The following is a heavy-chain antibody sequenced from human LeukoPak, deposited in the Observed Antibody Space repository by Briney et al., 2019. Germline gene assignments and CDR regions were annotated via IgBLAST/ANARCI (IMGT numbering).Heavy chain of an antibody. Sequence: GRSLRLSCDASGFTFTTCAMHWVRQAPGKGLEWVAYIRYDGNNKNYADSVKGRFTISRDNSKDMLYLQMNSLRPEDTAVYYCAKGDDYGANTRLPKYNWFDPWGQGTLVTVSS. CDR2: IRYDGNNK. CDR1: GFTFTTCA. V-gene: IGHV3-30*02. J-gene: IGHJ5*02. CDR3: AKGDDYGANTRLPKYNWFDP. D-gene: IGHD4-23*01.